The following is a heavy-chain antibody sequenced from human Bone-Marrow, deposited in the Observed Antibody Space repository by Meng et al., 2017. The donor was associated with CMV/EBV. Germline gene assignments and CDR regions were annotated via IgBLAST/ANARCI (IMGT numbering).Heavy chain of an antibody. CDR2: IKQEGSEK. D-gene: IGHD4-23*01. J-gene: IGHJ2*01. CDR3: ARDGGNTNWYFDL. V-gene: IGHV3-7*01. Sequence: GESLKISCAASGFTFSSYWMSWVRQAPGKGLEWVANIKQEGSEKYYVDSVKGRFTISRDNAMNVLYLQMNGLRAEDTTVYYCARDGGNTNWYFDLWGRGTLVTVSS. CDR1: GFTFSSYW.